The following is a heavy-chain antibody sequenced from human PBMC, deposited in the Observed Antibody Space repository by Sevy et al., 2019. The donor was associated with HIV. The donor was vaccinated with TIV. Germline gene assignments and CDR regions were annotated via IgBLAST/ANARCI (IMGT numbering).Heavy chain of an antibody. CDR1: GFAFRSYA. V-gene: IGHV3-30*04. Sequence: GGSLRLSCVGSGFAFRSYAMHWVRQAPGKGLEWVAVILNDGRAEYYADSVKGRFTVSRDNSKNTLSLQRSSLRDEDTAVYYCARDPYGTGYGMDVWGQGTTVTVSS. CDR3: ARDPYGTGYGMDV. J-gene: IGHJ6*02. CDR2: ILNDGRAE. D-gene: IGHD3-10*01.